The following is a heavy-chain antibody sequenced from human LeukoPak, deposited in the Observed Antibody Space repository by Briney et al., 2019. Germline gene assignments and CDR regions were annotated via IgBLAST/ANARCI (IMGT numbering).Heavy chain of an antibody. V-gene: IGHV4-59*01. J-gene: IGHJ6*03. CDR2: IYYSGST. Sequence: SETLSLTCTVSGGSISSYYWSWIRQPPGKGLEWIGYIYYSGSTNYNPSLKSRVTISVDTSKNQFSLKLSSVTAADTAVYYCASTPLRYFDWLPLYYYYMDVWGKGTTVTISS. D-gene: IGHD3-9*01. CDR3: ASTPLRYFDWLPLYYYYMDV. CDR1: GGSISSYY.